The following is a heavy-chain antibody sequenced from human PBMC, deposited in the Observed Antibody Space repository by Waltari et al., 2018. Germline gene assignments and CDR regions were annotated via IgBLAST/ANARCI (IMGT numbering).Heavy chain of an antibody. D-gene: IGHD3-10*01. CDR1: GDSISGYY. CDR3: ASGYGSGNYNYFDY. Sequence: QVQLQESGPGLVKPSETLSLTCSVSGDSISGYYWSWIRQPAGKGLEWIGRVYSSGSTNYNPSLKSRVTMSVDTSKNHFSLKLSSVTAADTAVYFCASGYGSGNYNYFDYWGQGTLVTVSS. CDR2: VYSSGST. V-gene: IGHV4-4*07. J-gene: IGHJ4*02.